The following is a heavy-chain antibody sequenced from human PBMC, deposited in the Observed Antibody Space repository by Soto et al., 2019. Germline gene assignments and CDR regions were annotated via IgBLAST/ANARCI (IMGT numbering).Heavy chain of an antibody. CDR1: GYKFTTFW. Sequence: GESLKISCKASGYKFTTFWLNWVRQTPGKGLEWLGRIDPTDSFTNYSPPFEGHVTISVDRSISTAYLQWNSLQASDTAIYYCARPASGGSRDAFDVWGQGTTVTVTS. CDR3: ARPASGGSRDAFDV. CDR2: IDPTDSFT. J-gene: IGHJ3*01. V-gene: IGHV5-10-1*01. D-gene: IGHD2-15*01.